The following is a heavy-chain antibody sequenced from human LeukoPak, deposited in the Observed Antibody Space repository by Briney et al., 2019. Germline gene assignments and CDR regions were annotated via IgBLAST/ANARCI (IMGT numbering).Heavy chain of an antibody. CDR2: INAGNGNT. CDR1: GYTFTSYA. Sequence: ASVKVSCKASGYTFTSYAMHWVRQAPGQRLEWMGWINAGNGNTKYSQKFQGRVTITRDTSASTAYMELSSLRSEDTAVYYCARGLSYYDSSGYYDHDYWGQGTLVTVSS. D-gene: IGHD3-22*01. CDR3: ARGLSYYDSSGYYDHDY. V-gene: IGHV1-3*01. J-gene: IGHJ4*02.